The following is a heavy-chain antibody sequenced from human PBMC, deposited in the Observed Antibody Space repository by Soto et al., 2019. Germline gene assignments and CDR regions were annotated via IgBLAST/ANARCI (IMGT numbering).Heavy chain of an antibody. J-gene: IGHJ4*02. V-gene: IGHV3-33*01. Sequence: PGGSLRLSCAASGFTFSSYGMHWVRQAPGKGLEWVAVIWYDGSNKYYADSVKGRFTISRDNSKNTLYLQMNSLRAEDTAVYYCARAMGGHSYGPGYWGQGTLVTVSS. D-gene: IGHD5-18*01. CDR2: IWYDGSNK. CDR1: GFTFSSYG. CDR3: ARAMGGHSYGPGY.